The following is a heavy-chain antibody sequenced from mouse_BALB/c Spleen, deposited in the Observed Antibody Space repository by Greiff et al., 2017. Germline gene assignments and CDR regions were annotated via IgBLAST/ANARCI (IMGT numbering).Heavy chain of an antibody. CDR1: GFTFTDYY. V-gene: IGHV7-3*02. Sequence: DVMLVESGGGLVQPGGSLRLSCATSGFTFTDYYMSWVRQPPGKALEWLGFIRNKANGYTTEYSASVKGRFTISRDNSQSILYLQMNTLRAEDSATYYCARDRGYSPFDYWGQGTTLTVSS. CDR3: ARDRGYSPFDY. J-gene: IGHJ2*01. D-gene: IGHD2-3*01. CDR2: IRNKANGYTT.